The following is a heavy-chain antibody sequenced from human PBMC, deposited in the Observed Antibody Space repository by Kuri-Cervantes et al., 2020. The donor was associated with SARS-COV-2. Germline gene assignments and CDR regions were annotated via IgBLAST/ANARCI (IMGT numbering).Heavy chain of an antibody. J-gene: IGHJ6*02. CDR2: ISGSGGST. CDR3: ARDRLRGARPSYYYYGMDV. D-gene: IGHD6-6*01. CDR1: GFTFNTYA. Sequence: GESLKISCAASGFTFNTYAMSWIRQAPGKGLEWVSAISGSGGSTYYADSVKGRFTISRDNAKNSLYLQMNSLRAEDTAVYYCARDRLRGARPSYYYYGMDVWGQGTTVTVSS. V-gene: IGHV3-23*01.